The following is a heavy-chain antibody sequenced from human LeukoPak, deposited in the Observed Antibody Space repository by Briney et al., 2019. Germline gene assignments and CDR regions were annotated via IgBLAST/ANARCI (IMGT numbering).Heavy chain of an antibody. D-gene: IGHD3-10*01. V-gene: IGHV1-69*06. CDR2: IIPIFGTT. J-gene: IGHJ4*02. Sequence: SVKVSCKASGGTFSSYAISWVRQAPGQGLEWMGGIIPIFGTTKSAQKFQGRVTITADRSTSTAYMELSSLRSEDTAVYYCARDLWLCQWGQGTLVTVSS. CDR1: GGTFSSYA. CDR3: ARDLWLCQ.